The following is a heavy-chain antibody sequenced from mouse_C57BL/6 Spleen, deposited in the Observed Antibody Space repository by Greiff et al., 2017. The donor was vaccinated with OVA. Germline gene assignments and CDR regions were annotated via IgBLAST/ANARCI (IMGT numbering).Heavy chain of an antibody. CDR1: GYTFTSYT. CDR2: INPSSGYT. D-gene: IGHD2-4*01. J-gene: IGHJ3*01. CDR3: AREDYDWFAY. Sequence: VQLQQSGAELARPGASVKMSCKASGYTFTSYTMHWVKQRPGQGLEWIGYINPSSGYTKYTQKFKDQATLTADKSSSTAYMQLSSLTSEDSAVYYCAREDYDWFAYWGQGTLVTVSA. V-gene: IGHV1-4*01.